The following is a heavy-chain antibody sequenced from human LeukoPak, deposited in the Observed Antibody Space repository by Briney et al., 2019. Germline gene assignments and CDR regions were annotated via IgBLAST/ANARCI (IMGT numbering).Heavy chain of an antibody. CDR3: ASGLWSGYYFDY. D-gene: IGHD3-3*01. Sequence: SETLSLTCTVSGGSISSYYWSWIRQPAGKGLEWIGRIYTSGSTNYNPSLKSRVTISVDTSKNQFSLKLSSVTAADTAVYYCASGLWSGYYFDYWGQGTLVTVSS. CDR1: GGSISSYY. V-gene: IGHV4-4*07. CDR2: IYTSGST. J-gene: IGHJ4*02.